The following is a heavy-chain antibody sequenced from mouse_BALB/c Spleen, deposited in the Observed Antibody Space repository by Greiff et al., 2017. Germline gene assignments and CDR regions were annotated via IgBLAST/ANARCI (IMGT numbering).Heavy chain of an antibody. CDR3: ARRGGNYDAMDY. J-gene: IGHJ4*01. CDR2: ISYDGSN. V-gene: IGHV3-6*02. Sequence: EVQLQQSGPGLVKPSQSLSLTCSVTGYSITSGYYWNWIRQFPGNKMEWMGYISYDGSNNYNPSLKNRISITRDTSKNQFFLKLNSVTTEDTATYYCARRGGNYDAMDYWGQGTSVTVSS. D-gene: IGHD2-1*01. CDR1: GYSITSGYY.